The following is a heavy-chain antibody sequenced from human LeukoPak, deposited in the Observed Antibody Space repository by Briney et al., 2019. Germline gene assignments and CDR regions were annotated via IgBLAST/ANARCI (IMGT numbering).Heavy chain of an antibody. CDR1: GVSISSSNSY. Sequence: SETLSLTCTVSGVSISSSNSYWGWIRQPPGKGLEWIGEINHSGSTNYNPSLKSRVTISVDTSKNQFSLKLSSVTAADTAVYYCARVITMVRGVKRDYYYYYMDVWGKGTTVTISS. CDR2: INHSGST. J-gene: IGHJ6*03. CDR3: ARVITMVRGVKRDYYYYYMDV. V-gene: IGHV4-39*07. D-gene: IGHD3-10*01.